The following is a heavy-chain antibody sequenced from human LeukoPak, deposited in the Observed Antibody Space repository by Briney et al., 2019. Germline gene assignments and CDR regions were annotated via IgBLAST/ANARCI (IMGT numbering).Heavy chain of an antibody. CDR2: INPSGGST. CDR3: ARDYRDDYYDSSGYNSRAAFDI. J-gene: IGHJ3*02. Sequence: ASVKVSCKASGYTFTSYYMHWVRQAPGQGLEWMGIINPSGGSTSYAQKFQGRVTMTRDTSTSTVYMELSSLRSEDTAVYYCARDYRDDYYDSSGYNSRAAFDIWGQGTMVTVSS. CDR1: GYTFTSYY. V-gene: IGHV1-46*01. D-gene: IGHD3-22*01.